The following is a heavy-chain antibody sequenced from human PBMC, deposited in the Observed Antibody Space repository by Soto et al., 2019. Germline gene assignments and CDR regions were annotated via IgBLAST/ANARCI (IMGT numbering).Heavy chain of an antibody. D-gene: IGHD2-2*01. J-gene: IGHJ4*02. Sequence: QVQLQQWGAGLLKPSETLSLTCAVYGGSFSGYYWSWIRQPPGKGLEWIGEINHSGSTNYNPSLKSRVTISVDTSKHQFSLKLSSVTAADTAVYYCAGSYCSSTSCYGPGALRLDYWGQGTLVTVSS. V-gene: IGHV4-34*01. CDR1: GGSFSGYY. CDR2: INHSGST. CDR3: AGSYCSSTSCYGPGALRLDY.